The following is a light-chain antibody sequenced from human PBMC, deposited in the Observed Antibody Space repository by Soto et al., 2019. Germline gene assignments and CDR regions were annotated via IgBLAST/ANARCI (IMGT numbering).Light chain of an antibody. CDR2: DVS. J-gene: IGLJ2*01. V-gene: IGLV2-14*01. CDR1: SSDGGGYNY. Sequence: QSALTQPASVSGSPGQSITISCTGTSSDGGGYNYVSWYQQHPGKAPKLMIYDVSNRPSGVSNCFSGSKSGNTASLTISGLQAEDEADYYCSSYTSSSTRVVFGGGTKLTVL. CDR3: SSYTSSSTRVV.